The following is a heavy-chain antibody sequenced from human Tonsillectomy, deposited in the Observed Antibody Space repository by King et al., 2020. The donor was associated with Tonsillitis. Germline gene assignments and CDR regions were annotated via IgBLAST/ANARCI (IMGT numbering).Heavy chain of an antibody. Sequence: SGYSTRSCYYWGWIRQPPGKGLEWIGGIHQTGSTYYNPSLKSRYTISVDTSNNQFSLRVSYVTAAATAVYFCARVPALESPFSLNYFDYWCRGSLVIVSS. D-gene: IGHD2/OR15-2a*01. J-gene: IGHJ4*02. CDR2: IHQTGST. CDR1: GYSTRSCYY. CDR3: ARVPALESPFSLNYFDY. V-gene: IGHV4-38-2*02.